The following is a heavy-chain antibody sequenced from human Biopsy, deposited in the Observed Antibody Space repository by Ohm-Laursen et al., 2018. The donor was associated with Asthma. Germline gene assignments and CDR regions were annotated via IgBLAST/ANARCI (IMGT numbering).Heavy chain of an antibody. J-gene: IGHJ4*02. V-gene: IGHV4-31*03. D-gene: IGHD6-19*01. CDR2: IHHSGTS. Sequence: SQTLSLTCPVSGDSITSGGCCWNWIRQHPGKGLEWIGYIHHSGTSYFNPSLKSRVSFSRDTSKNQFSLRLSSVTAADTAMYYCARIPRRSGPYFVDYWGQGTLVTVSS. CDR1: GDSITSGGCC. CDR3: ARIPRRSGPYFVDY.